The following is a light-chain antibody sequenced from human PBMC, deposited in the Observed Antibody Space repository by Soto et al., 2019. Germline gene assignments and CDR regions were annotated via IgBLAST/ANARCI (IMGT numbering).Light chain of an antibody. CDR1: SSNIGSNA. V-gene: IGLV1-44*01. J-gene: IGLJ2*01. Sequence: QSVLTQPPSASGTPGQRVTISCSGSSSNIGSNAVDWYQHFPGTAPKVLIYRDSQRPSGVPDRFSGSKSGTSASLAISVLQSEDEADCYCAAWDDSLNGVLFGGGTKLTVL. CDR2: RDS. CDR3: AAWDDSLNGVL.